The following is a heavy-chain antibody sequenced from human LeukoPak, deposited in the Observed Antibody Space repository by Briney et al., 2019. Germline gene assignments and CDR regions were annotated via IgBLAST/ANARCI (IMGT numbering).Heavy chain of an antibody. CDR3: AKVADYGDYAPLGH. Sequence: PGGSLRLSCAASGFTFSSYWMHWVRQAPGKGLVWVSRISPDGRSTTYADSVKGRFTISRDNAKNTLYLQMNSLSAEDTAVYYCAKVADYGDYAPLGHWGQRTLVTVSS. J-gene: IGHJ4*01. D-gene: IGHD4-17*01. V-gene: IGHV3-74*01. CDR1: GFTFSSYW. CDR2: ISPDGRST.